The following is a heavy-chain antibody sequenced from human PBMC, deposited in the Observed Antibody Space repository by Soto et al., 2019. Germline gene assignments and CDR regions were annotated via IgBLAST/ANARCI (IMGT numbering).Heavy chain of an antibody. CDR1: GRSISSGGYS. J-gene: IGHJ4*02. CDR3: ARVPDY. D-gene: IGHD2-2*01. V-gene: IGHV4-30-2*01. CDR2: MYHRGST. Sequence: SETLSLTCAVSGRSISSGGYSWSWIRQPPEKGIEWIGYMYHRGSTNNNPSLKNRDNKSIDRSKNHISTKLNAQTAAYTAGYYCARVPDYWGQGILVTVSS.